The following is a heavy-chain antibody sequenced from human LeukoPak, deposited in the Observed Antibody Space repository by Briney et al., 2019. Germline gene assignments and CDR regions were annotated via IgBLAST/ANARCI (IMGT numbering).Heavy chain of an antibody. J-gene: IGHJ5*02. CDR3: ASQRLSAAMGHWFDP. D-gene: IGHD2-2*01. V-gene: IGHV4-61*02. CDR2: IYTSGST. Sequence: SETLSLTCTVSGGSISSGSYYWSWIRQPAGKGLEWIGRIYTSGSTNYNPSLKSRVTISVDTSKNQFSLKLSSVTAADTAVYYCASQRLSAAMGHWFDPWGQGTLVTVSS. CDR1: GGSISSGSYY.